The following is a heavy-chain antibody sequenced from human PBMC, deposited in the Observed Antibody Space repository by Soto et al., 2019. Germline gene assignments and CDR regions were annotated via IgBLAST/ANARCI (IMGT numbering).Heavy chain of an antibody. CDR2: IYDSGST. J-gene: IGHJ4*02. CDR1: GGSISNYY. Sequence: SETLSLTCTVSGGSISNYYWSWVRQPPGKGLEWIGYIYDSGSTNYNPSLKSRVTISVDTSKNQFSLRLTSVTAADTAVYYCAAAPRYWGKGTLVPVSS. D-gene: IGHD2-15*01. V-gene: IGHV4-59*01. CDR3: AAAPRY.